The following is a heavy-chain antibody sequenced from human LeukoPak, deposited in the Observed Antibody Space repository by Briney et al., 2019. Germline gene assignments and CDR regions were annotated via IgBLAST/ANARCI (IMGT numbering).Heavy chain of an antibody. J-gene: IGHJ4*02. V-gene: IGHV3-21*04. CDR1: GFTFSNYN. CDR2: ISTSSSYI. D-gene: IGHD2/OR15-2a*01. Sequence: GGSLRLSCAASGFTFSNYNMNWVRQAPGKGLEWVSSISTSSSYIYYADSVKGRFTISRDNAKKSLYLQMNSLRAEDTALYYCARGLTFMNSWGQGTPVTVSS. CDR3: ARGLTFMNS.